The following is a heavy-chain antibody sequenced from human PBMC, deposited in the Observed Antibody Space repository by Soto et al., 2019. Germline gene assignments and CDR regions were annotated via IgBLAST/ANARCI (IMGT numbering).Heavy chain of an antibody. V-gene: IGHV3-23*01. Sequence: EVQLLESGGGLVQPGGSLRLSCAASGFTFSSYAMRWVRQAPGKGLEWVTVISGSGDSTYYADSVRGRFTISRDNAKITVYLQMNSLRAEDTAVYDCAKDRDGAAAGPTKFYGMDVWGQGTTVTVSS. J-gene: IGHJ6*02. CDR2: ISGSGDST. D-gene: IGHD6-13*01. CDR3: AKDRDGAAAGPTKFYGMDV. CDR1: GFTFSSYA.